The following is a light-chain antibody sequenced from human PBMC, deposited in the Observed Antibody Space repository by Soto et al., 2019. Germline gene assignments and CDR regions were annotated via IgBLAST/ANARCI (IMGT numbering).Light chain of an antibody. CDR1: SSDVGGYNY. CDR3: CSYAGSFYV. Sequence: QSALTQPRSVSGSPGQSVTISCTGTSSDVGGYNYVSWYQQHPGNAPKVMIYDVSKRPSGVPDRFSGSKSGNTASLTISGLQAEDEADYYCCSYAGSFYVFGTGTKLTVL. J-gene: IGLJ1*01. V-gene: IGLV2-11*01. CDR2: DVS.